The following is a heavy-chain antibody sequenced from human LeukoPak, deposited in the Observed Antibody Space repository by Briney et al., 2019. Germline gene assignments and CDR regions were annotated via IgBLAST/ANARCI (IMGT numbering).Heavy chain of an antibody. Sequence: SETLSLTCTVSGDSISSYYWSWIRQPSGKGLEWIGRIYSSGSTNYNPSLKSRVTMSVDTSKNHFSLKLSSVTAADTAVYFCARVAAVAGTDAFDIWGQGTMVTVSS. D-gene: IGHD6-19*01. CDR2: IYSSGST. J-gene: IGHJ3*02. CDR1: GDSISSYY. CDR3: ARVAAVAGTDAFDI. V-gene: IGHV4-4*07.